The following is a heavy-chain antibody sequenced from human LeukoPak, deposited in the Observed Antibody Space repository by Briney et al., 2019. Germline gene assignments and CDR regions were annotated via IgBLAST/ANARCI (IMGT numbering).Heavy chain of an antibody. CDR1: GYTFTSYA. J-gene: IGHJ6*02. D-gene: IGHD3-3*01. CDR3: ARVNADSYYDFWSGDYYGMGV. Sequence: ASVNVSCKASGYTFTSYAMNWVRQAPGQGLEWMGWINTNTGNPTYAQGFTGRFVFSLDTSVSTAYLQISSLKAEDTAVYYCARVNADSYYDFWSGDYYGMGVWGQGTTVTVSS. V-gene: IGHV7-4-1*02. CDR2: INTNTGNP.